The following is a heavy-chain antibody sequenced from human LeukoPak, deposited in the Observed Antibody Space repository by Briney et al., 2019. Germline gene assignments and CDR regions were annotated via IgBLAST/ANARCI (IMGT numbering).Heavy chain of an antibody. V-gene: IGHV3-23*01. CDR3: AKARLRYFDWEFDY. CDR1: GFTFSNHA. D-gene: IGHD3-9*01. CDR2: ITNAGGST. J-gene: IGHJ4*02. Sequence: GGSLRLSCTASGFTFSNHAMSWVRQAPGKGLEWVSGITNAGGSTYYAGSVKGRFTISRDNSKNTLYLQMNSLRGDDTGVYFCAKARLRYFDWEFDYWGQGTLVTVSS.